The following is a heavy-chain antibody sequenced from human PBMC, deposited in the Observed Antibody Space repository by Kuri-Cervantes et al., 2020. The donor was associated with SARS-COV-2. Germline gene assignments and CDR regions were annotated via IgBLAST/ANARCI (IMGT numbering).Heavy chain of an antibody. D-gene: IGHD6-25*01. V-gene: IGHV1-69*11. CDR1: GGTFSSYA. J-gene: IGHJ1*01. CDR2: IIPILGTA. CDR3: ASEGSETGIAAIPSAAYFQH. Sequence: SVKVSCKASGGTFSSYAISWVRQAPGQGLEWMGRIIPILGTANYAQKFQGRVTITTDESTSTAYMKLSSLRSEDTAVYYCASEGSETGIAAIPSAAYFQHWGQGTLVTVSS.